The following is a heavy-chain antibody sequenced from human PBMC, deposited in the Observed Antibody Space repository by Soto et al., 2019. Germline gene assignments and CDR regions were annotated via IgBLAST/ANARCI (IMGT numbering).Heavy chain of an antibody. CDR2: IKSRGPT. V-gene: IGHV3-15*01. J-gene: IGHJ3*02. CDR3: ARPPDGSGQSALRSFDI. Sequence: PGGSLRLSCAASGFTFSDAWMSWVRQAPGKGLEWVARIKSRGPTDYAAPVNGRFTISRDNSKDMLYLQMNSLRAEDTAVYYRARPPDGSGQSALRSFDIWGQGTLVTVSS. D-gene: IGHD3-22*01. CDR1: GFTFSDAW.